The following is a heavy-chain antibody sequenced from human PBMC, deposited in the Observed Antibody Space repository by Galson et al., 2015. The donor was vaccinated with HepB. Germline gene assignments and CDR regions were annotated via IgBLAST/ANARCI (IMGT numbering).Heavy chain of an antibody. CDR3: ARAGWGHITMFDFDY. CDR1: GFTFSSYS. Sequence: SLRLSCAASGFTFSSYSMNWVRQAPGKGLEWVSYISSSSTIYYADSVKGRFTISRDNAKNSLYLQMNSLRAEDTAVYYCARAGWGHITMFDFDYWGQGTLVTVSS. D-gene: IGHD3-10*02. CDR2: ISSSSTI. V-gene: IGHV3-48*01. J-gene: IGHJ4*02.